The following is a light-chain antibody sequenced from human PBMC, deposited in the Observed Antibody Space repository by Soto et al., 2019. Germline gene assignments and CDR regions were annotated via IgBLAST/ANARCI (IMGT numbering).Light chain of an antibody. CDR3: QSYDCSLSGLDV. CDR2: GNS. CDR1: SSNIGAGYD. J-gene: IGLJ1*01. Sequence: QSVLTQPPSVSGAPGQRVTISCTGSSSNIGAGYDVHWYQQLPGTAPKLLIYGNSNRPSGVPDRFSGSKSGTSASLAITGLQAEDEADYYCQSYDCSLSGLDVFGTGTKVTVL. V-gene: IGLV1-40*01.